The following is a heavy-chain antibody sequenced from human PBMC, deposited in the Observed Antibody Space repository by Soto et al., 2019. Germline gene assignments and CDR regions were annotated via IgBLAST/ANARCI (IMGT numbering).Heavy chain of an antibody. CDR2: ISGSGDST. CDR1: GFTFNNYA. Sequence: GSLRLSCAASGFTFNNYAMNWVRQAPGKGLEWVSVISGSGDSTNYADSVKGRFTISRDNSKNTLYLQMNSLRVEDTALFYCAKRATGSGWSAFDHWGQGALVTVSS. J-gene: IGHJ4*02. CDR3: AKRATGSGWSAFDH. V-gene: IGHV3-23*01. D-gene: IGHD6-19*01.